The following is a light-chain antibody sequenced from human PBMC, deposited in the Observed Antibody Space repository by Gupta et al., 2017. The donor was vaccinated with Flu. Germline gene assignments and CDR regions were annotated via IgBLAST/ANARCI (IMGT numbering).Light chain of an antibody. J-gene: IGLJ2*01. CDR3: QSADSSGTSVI. CDR2: NDN. Sequence: SYELPQPPSVAVSPGQTARITCSGDELPRQYTYWYKQKPAQAPILVIYNDNERPSGIPWRFSGSSSGTTVTLTIIGVQSEDEADYYCQSADSSGTSVIFGGGTKLTVL. V-gene: IGLV3-25*03. CDR1: ELPRQY.